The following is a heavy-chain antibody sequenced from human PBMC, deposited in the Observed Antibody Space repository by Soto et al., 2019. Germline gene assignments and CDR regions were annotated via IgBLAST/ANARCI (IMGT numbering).Heavy chain of an antibody. V-gene: IGHV3-30*06. J-gene: IGHJ4*02. Sequence: LRLSCVGSGFIFSNYGMHWVRQAPGKGLEWVAFISYDGSDILYADSVKGRFTISRDNSKSTLFLHMNRPRAEDTAIYFCAIVRVGDSALDHWGQGTLVTVSS. CDR1: GFIFSNYG. CDR2: ISYDGSDI. CDR3: AIVRVGDSALDH. D-gene: IGHD3-16*01.